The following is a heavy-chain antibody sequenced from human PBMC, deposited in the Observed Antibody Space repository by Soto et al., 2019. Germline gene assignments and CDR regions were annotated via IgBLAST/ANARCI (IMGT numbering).Heavy chain of an antibody. D-gene: IGHD6-25*01. CDR1: GFSFSPYP. Sequence: EVQLLESGGSLVLPGGFLRLSCAASGFSFSPYPMSWVRQAPVKGLEWVSTIGTTGGDTYYPDFVKGRFTISRDDSKNTVYLQMSSLRDEDSAIYYCAKSRVASGRGYFDLWGRGTLVTVSS. CDR3: AKSRVASGRGYFDL. CDR2: IGTTGGDT. J-gene: IGHJ2*01. V-gene: IGHV3-23*01.